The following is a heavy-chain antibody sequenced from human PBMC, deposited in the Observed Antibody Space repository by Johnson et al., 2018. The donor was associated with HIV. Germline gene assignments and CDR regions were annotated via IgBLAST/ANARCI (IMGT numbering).Heavy chain of an antibody. Sequence: VQLVESGGGLVQPGGSLRLSCAASGFTFSSYAMSWVRQAPGKGLEWVSAINHSGAGTSSADSVTGRFTVSRDNSKNMLYRQMNSLRAEDTAVYYCAKEEGLAAAGTGEAFDIWGQGTMVTVSS. CDR1: GFTFSSYA. J-gene: IGHJ3*02. V-gene: IGHV3-23*04. CDR2: INHSGAGT. CDR3: AKEEGLAAAGTGEAFDI. D-gene: IGHD6-13*01.